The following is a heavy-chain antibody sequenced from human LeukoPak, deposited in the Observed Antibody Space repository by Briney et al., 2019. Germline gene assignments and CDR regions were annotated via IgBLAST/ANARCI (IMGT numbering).Heavy chain of an antibody. J-gene: IGHJ5*02. V-gene: IGHV4-34*01. CDR1: GGSFSAYY. Sequence: SETLSLTCAVSGGSFSAYYWSLIRQPPGKGLEWIGEINHSGSINYNPSLKSRVTISIDTSKNQFSLKLNSVTAADTALYYCARGSRVAVSGSRPFDPWGQGTLVTVSS. CDR2: INHSGSI. D-gene: IGHD6-13*01. CDR3: ARGSRVAVSGSRPFDP.